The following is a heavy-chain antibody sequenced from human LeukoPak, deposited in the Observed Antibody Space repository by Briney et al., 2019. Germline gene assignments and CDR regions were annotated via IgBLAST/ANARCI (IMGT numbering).Heavy chain of an antibody. CDR2: IYYSGRT. V-gene: IGHV4-59*12. D-gene: IGHD3-10*01. J-gene: IGHJ4*02. CDR3: ARAPTSDYGSGSHKSDY. Sequence: SETLSLTCTVSGGSISSYYWSWIRQPPGKGLEWIGYIYYSGRTYYRASLKSRVTISVDASKNQFSLKLSSVTAADTAVYYCARAPTSDYGSGSHKSDYWGQGTLVTVSS. CDR1: GGSISSYY.